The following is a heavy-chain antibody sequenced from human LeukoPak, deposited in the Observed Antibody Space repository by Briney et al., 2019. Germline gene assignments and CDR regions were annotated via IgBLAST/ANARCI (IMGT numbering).Heavy chain of an antibody. V-gene: IGHV4-39*01. CDR2: IYYSGST. J-gene: IGHJ1*01. Sequence: SETLSLTCTVSGGSISSSSYYWGWIRQPPGKGLEWIGSIYYSGSTYYNPSLKSRVPISVDTSKNQFSLKLSSVTAADTAVYYCARHGHYYDSSGLLGYFQHWGQGTLVTVSS. CDR3: ARHGHYYDSSGLLGYFQH. CDR1: GGSISSSSYY. D-gene: IGHD3-22*01.